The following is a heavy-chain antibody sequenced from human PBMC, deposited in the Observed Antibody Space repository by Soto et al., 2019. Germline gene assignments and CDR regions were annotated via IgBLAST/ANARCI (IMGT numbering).Heavy chain of an antibody. Sequence: EVQLLESGGGLVQPGGSLRLSCAASGFTFSSYAMSWVRQAPGKGLEWVSAISGGNNTYYADSVKGRFTISRDNTKNTLYLQMNSLRAEDTAVYYCASLRGYDDTALDYWGQGTLVTVSS. CDR3: ASLRGYDDTALDY. V-gene: IGHV3-23*01. J-gene: IGHJ4*02. CDR2: ISGGNNT. CDR1: GFTFSSYA. D-gene: IGHD5-12*01.